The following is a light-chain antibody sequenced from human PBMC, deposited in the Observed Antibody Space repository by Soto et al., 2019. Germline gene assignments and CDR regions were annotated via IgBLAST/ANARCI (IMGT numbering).Light chain of an antibody. CDR1: QSVSSN. J-gene: IGKJ2*01. Sequence: EIVMTQSPATLSVSPGERATLSCRASQSVSSNLAWYQQKPGQAPRLLIYGASTRATGIPARFSGSGSGTDFTLNIRRLQSEDFAVYYCQQYNNWPYTFCQGTKLEIK. CDR2: GAS. CDR3: QQYNNWPYT. V-gene: IGKV3-15*01.